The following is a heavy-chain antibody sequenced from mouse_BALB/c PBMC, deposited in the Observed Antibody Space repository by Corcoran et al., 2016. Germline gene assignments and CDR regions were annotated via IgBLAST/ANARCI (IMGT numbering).Heavy chain of an antibody. CDR2: IYPYNDDT. CDR3: AREVPGGYPFDY. D-gene: IGHD2-2*01. CDR1: GYTFTSYV. Sequence: EVQLQQSGPELVKPGASVKMSCKASGYTFTSYVMHWVKQKPGQGLEWIGYIYPYNDDTKYNEEFKGKDTLTSDKSSSTAYMELNSLTSEDSAVYYCAREVPGGYPFDYWGQGTTLTVSS. J-gene: IGHJ2*01. V-gene: IGHV1S136*01.